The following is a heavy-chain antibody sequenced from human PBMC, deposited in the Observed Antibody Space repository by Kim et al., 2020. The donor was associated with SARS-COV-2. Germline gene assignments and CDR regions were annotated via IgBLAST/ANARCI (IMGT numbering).Heavy chain of an antibody. CDR1: GYSISSGYY. D-gene: IGHD3-22*01. J-gene: IGHJ3*02. CDR3: AIGLYYDSPEVAFDI. CDR2: IYHSGST. Sequence: SETLSLTCTVSGYSISSGYYWGWIRQPPGKGLEWIGSIYHSGSTYYNPSLKSRVTISVDTSKNQFSLKLSSVNAADTAVYYCAIGLYYDSPEVAFDIWG. V-gene: IGHV4-38-2*02.